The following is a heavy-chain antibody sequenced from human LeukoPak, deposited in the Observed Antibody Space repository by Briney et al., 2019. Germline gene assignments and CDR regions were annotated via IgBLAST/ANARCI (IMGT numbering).Heavy chain of an antibody. J-gene: IGHJ4*02. CDR2: KSYDGSNK. CDR3: ARLGYQDGHDY. V-gene: IGHV3-30*04. D-gene: IGHD2-2*01. Sequence: GRSLRLSCAASGFTFSSYAMHWVRQAPGKGLEWVAVKSYDGSNKYYADSVKGRFTISRDNSKNTLYLQMNSLRAEDTAVYYCARLGYQDGHDYWGQGTLVTVSS. CDR1: GFTFSSYA.